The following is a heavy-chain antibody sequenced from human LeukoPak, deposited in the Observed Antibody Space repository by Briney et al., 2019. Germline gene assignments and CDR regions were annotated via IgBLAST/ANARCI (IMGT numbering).Heavy chain of an antibody. V-gene: IGHV4-34*01. D-gene: IGHD4-11*01. Sequence: PSETLSLTCAVYGGSFSGYYWSWIRQPPGKGLEWIGEINHCGSTNYNPSLKSRVTISVDTSKNQFSLKLSSVTAADTAVYYCARGYSNYDAAANWGQGTLVTVSS. J-gene: IGHJ4*02. CDR2: INHCGST. CDR3: ARGYSNYDAAAN. CDR1: GGSFSGYY.